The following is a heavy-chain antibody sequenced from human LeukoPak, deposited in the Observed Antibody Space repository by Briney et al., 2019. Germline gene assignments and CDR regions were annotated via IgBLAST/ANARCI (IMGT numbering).Heavy chain of an antibody. V-gene: IGHV4-34*01. CDR2: INHSGST. Sequence: PSETLSLTCAVYGGSFSGYYWSWIRQPPGKGLEWIGEINHSGSTNYNPSLKSRVTISVDTSKNQFSLKLSSVTAADTAVYYCARGRAPRSGTTGTTFHYWGQGTLVTVSS. D-gene: IGHD1-1*01. CDR3: ARGRAPRSGTTGTTFHY. CDR1: GGSFSGYY. J-gene: IGHJ4*02.